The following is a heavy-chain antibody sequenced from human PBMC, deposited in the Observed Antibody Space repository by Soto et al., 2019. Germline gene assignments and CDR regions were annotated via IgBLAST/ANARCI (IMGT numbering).Heavy chain of an antibody. CDR3: ERAGYNYDSGYWFDP. V-gene: IGHV4-59*01. J-gene: IGHJ5*02. CDR2: IYSSGSA. D-gene: IGHD1-1*01. Sequence: NPSETLSLTCTASGASISGYFWSWIRQPPGKGLEWIGYIYSSGSAYYNSSLKSRVTMSVDTSKNQFSLKLSSMDAADTAVYYCERAGYNYDSGYWFDPWGRGTLVTVSS. CDR1: GASISGYF.